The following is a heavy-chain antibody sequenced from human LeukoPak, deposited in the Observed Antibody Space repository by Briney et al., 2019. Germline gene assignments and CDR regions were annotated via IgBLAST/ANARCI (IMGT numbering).Heavy chain of an antibody. V-gene: IGHV3-7*01. CDR2: INQDGTQK. J-gene: IGHJ4*02. Sequence: PGGSLRLSCAGSGVAFSPHWMIWVRQAPGKGLEWVAIINQDGTQKYYVDSVEGRFTISRDNARNSVYLQMTSLGAEDTAVYYCTTGEMDHWGQGTQVTASS. CDR1: GVAFSPHW. D-gene: IGHD7-27*01. CDR3: TTGEMDH.